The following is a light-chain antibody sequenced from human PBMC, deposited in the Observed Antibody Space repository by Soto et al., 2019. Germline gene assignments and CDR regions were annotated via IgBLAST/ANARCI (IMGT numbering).Light chain of an antibody. CDR2: DAS. Sequence: GDIVTIPCRASQSISSWLAWYQQKPGKAPKFLIYDASNLESGVPSRFSGSGSGTEFTLTISGLQSEDFALYYCQQYDDWPMTFGQGTKVDIK. J-gene: IGKJ1*01. CDR3: QQYDDWPMT. CDR1: QSISSW. V-gene: IGKV1-5*01.